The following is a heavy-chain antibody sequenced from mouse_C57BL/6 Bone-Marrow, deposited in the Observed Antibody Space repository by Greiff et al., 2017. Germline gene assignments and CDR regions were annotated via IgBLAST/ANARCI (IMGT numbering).Heavy chain of an antibody. CDR3: ARDFGYYSFDY. D-gene: IGHD2-3*01. V-gene: IGHV3-6*01. CDR1: GYSITSGYY. Sequence: EVKLQESGPGLVKPSQSLSLTCSVTGYSITSGYYWNWIRQFPGNKLEWMGYISYDGSNNYNPSLKNRISITRDTSKNQFFLKLNSVTTEDTATYYCARDFGYYSFDYWGQGTTLTVSS. J-gene: IGHJ2*01. CDR2: ISYDGSN.